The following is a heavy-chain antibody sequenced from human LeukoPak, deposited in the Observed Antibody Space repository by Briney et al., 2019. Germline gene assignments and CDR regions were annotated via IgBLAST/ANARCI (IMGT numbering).Heavy chain of an antibody. V-gene: IGHV4-30-2*01. CDR2: IYDRGPA. D-gene: IGHD5-12*01. Sequence: SQTLSLTCTVSGYAIISGGFSWNWIRQPPGKGLEWIGCIYDRGPAHYNPSLKSRVTISVDTSKNQFSLKLSSVTAADTAVYYCAREDDRPDLRGGFDYWGQGTLVTVSS. J-gene: IGHJ4*02. CDR3: AREDDRPDLRGGFDY. CDR1: GYAIISGGFS.